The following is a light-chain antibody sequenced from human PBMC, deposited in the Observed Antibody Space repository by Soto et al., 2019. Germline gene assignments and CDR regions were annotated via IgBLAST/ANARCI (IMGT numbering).Light chain of an antibody. CDR3: HQRQSWHRT. V-gene: IGKV3D-15*01. Sequence: EIVMTHSPATLSVSPGERATLSCRASQSVSSNLAWYQQKPGQAPRLLIYGASTRAAGIPARFSASGSGTDLALTISDVQPEDFALYYCHQRQSWHRTLGQGAKVDIK. CDR2: GAS. CDR1: QSVSSN. J-gene: IGKJ1*01.